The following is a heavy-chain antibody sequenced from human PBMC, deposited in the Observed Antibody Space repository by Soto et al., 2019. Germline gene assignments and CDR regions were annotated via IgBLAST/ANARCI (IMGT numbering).Heavy chain of an antibody. CDR1: GFTFSNYA. J-gene: IGHJ4*02. CDR2: ISGSGGST. D-gene: IGHD1-26*01. Sequence: EVQLLESGGGLVQPGGSLRLSCAASGFTFSNYAMSWVRQAPGKGLEWVSAISGSGGSTYYADSVKGRFTISRDNSTNTLYLQMNSLRAEDTAVYYCAKDPVGATHPYYFDFWGLGTLVTVSS. V-gene: IGHV3-23*01. CDR3: AKDPVGATHPYYFDF.